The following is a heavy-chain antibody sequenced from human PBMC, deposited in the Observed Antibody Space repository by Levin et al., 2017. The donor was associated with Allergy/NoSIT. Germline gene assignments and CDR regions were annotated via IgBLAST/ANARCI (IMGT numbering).Heavy chain of an antibody. CDR3: ARIEAPFYYDSSGSDY. V-gene: IGHV3-21*01. J-gene: IGHJ4*02. D-gene: IGHD3-22*01. CDR1: GFTFYTYT. Sequence: GGSLRLSCAASGFTFYTYTMTWVRQAPGKGMEWVSSITSNSDYKYYADSVKGRFTVSRDNAKNSLYLQMNSLTAEDTAVYYCARIEAPFYYDSSGSDYWGQGTLVTVSA. CDR2: ITSNSDYK.